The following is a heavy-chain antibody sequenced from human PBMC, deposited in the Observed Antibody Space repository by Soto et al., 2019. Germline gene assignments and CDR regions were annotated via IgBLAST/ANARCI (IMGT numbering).Heavy chain of an antibody. CDR1: GFAFSGYH. CDR3: AIDFWFDVDL. Sequence: EEQLVESGGGLVEPGGSLRLSCVASGFAFSGYHMDWVRQTPGRGLEWVAYVNLKGAPTYYADSVRGRFTISRDNVQNLLFLEMGMLRGEDTAVYYCAIDFWFDVDLLGLGTAVTVSS. J-gene: IGHJ3*01. V-gene: IGHV3-48*01. CDR2: VNLKGAPT. D-gene: IGHD3-9*01.